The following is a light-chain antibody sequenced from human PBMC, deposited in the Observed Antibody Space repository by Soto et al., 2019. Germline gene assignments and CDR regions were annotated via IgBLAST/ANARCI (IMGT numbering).Light chain of an antibody. Sequence: IVLTQSPGTLSLSPGERATLSCRASQSISNSYLAWYQHKPGQAPRLLIYGASSRATGIPDRFSGSGSGTDFTLTIRRLEPEDFAVYYCQQYGRSPWTFGQGTKVDNK. CDR2: GAS. CDR1: QSISNSY. CDR3: QQYGRSPWT. J-gene: IGKJ1*01. V-gene: IGKV3-20*01.